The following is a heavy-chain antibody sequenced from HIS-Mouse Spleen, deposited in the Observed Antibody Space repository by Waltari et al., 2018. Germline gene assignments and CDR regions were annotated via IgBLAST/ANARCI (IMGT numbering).Heavy chain of an antibody. V-gene: IGHV4-39*07. CDR3: AREIPYSSSWYDWYFDL. D-gene: IGHD6-13*01. J-gene: IGHJ2*01. CDR1: RGPIRRTSYY. Sequence: QLQLQESGPGLVKPSETLSLTCTVSRGPIRRTSYYWGWIRQPPGKGLEWIGSIYYSGSTYYNPSLKSRVTISVDTSKNQFSLKLSSVTAADTAVYYCAREIPYSSSWYDWYFDLWGRGTLVTVSS. CDR2: IYYSGST.